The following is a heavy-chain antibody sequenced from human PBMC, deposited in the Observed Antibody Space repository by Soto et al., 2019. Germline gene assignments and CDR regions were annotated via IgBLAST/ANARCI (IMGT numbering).Heavy chain of an antibody. Sequence: EVQLVESGGGLVKPGGSLRLSCAASGFTFSDYYINWVRQAPGKGLGWVSSISSSSSDIYYADSVKGRFTVSRDNAKNSLSLQMNSLRAEDTAVYYCAREIRYCGGGSCYTVGAFDIWGQGTMVTVSS. V-gene: IGHV3-21*01. D-gene: IGHD2-15*01. J-gene: IGHJ3*02. CDR3: AREIRYCGGGSCYTVGAFDI. CDR2: ISSSSSDI. CDR1: GFTFSDYY.